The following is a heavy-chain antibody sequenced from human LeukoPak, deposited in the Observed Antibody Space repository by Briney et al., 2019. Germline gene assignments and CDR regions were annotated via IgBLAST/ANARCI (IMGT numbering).Heavy chain of an antibody. J-gene: IGHJ6*03. CDR2: INHSGST. V-gene: IGHV4-34*01. CDR3: ARGNPYYDFWSGYYTHYYYMDV. D-gene: IGHD3-3*01. CDR1: GGSFSGYY. Sequence: KPSETLSLTCAVYGGSFSGYYWSWIRQPPGKGLEWIGEINHSGSTNYNPSLKSRVTISVDTSKNQFSLKLSSVTAADTAVYYCARGNPYYDFWSGYYTHYYYMDVWGKGTTVTVSS.